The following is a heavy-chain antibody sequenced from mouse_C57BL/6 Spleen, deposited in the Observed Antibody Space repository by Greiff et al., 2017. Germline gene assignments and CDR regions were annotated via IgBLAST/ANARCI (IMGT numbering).Heavy chain of an antibody. CDR2: IYPGDGDT. V-gene: IGHV1-82*01. CDR1: GYAFSSSW. CDR3: APANWDGGYFDV. D-gene: IGHD4-1*01. Sequence: QVQLQQSGPELVKPGASVKISCKASGYAFSSSWMNWVKQRPGKGLEWIGRIYPGDGDTNYNGKFKGKATLTADKSSSTAYMQLSSLTSEDSAVYFCAPANWDGGYFDVWGTGTTVTVSS. J-gene: IGHJ1*03.